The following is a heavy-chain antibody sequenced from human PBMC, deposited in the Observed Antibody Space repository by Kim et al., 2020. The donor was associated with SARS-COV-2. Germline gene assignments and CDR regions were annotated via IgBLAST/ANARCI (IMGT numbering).Heavy chain of an antibody. V-gene: IGHV4-39*01. CDR1: GGSISSSSYY. D-gene: IGHD6-19*01. CDR3: ARHSGWFDY. J-gene: IGHJ4*02. CDR2: IYYSGST. Sequence: SETLSLTCTVSGGSISSSSYYWGWIRQPPGKGLEWIGSIYYSGSTYYNPSLKSRVTISVDTSKNQFSLKLSSVTAADTAVYYCARHSGWFDYWGQGTLVTVSS.